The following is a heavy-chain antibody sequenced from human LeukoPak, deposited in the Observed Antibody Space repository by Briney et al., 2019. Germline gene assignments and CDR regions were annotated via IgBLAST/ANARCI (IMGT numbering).Heavy chain of an antibody. CDR3: ARANPVYGDFDY. Sequence: GGSLRLPCALSGLTINDNYMSWVRQAPGKGLEWVSLIFPDGQTYYSDFVQGRFSISRDMSRNILFLDMSSLRAEDTAVFFCARANPVYGDFDYWGQGTLVTVSS. V-gene: IGHV3-53*01. CDR2: IFPDGQT. D-gene: IGHD4-17*01. CDR1: GLTINDNY. J-gene: IGHJ4*02.